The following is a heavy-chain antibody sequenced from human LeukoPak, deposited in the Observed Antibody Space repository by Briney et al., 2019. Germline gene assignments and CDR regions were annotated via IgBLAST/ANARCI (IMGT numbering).Heavy chain of an antibody. J-gene: IGHJ6*03. Sequence: SETLSLTCTVSGGSISSYYWSWIRQPPGKGLEWIGYIYYSGSTNYNPSLKSRVTISVDTSKNQFSLKLSSVTAADTAVYYCARDRDYYYYMDVWGKGTTVTISS. V-gene: IGHV4-59*12. CDR2: IYYSGST. CDR3: ARDRDYYYYMDV. CDR1: GGSISSYY. D-gene: IGHD3-10*01.